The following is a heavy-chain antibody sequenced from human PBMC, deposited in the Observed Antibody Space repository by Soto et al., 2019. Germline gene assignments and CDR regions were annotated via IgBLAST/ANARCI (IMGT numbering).Heavy chain of an antibody. J-gene: IGHJ5*02. CDR1: GFSLKTRGVA. Sequence: SGPTLVNPTQTLTLTCTFSGFSLKTRGVAVGWIRQPPGKALEWLGIIYWDDDKRYSPSLKSRLTITKDTSKNQVVLTMTNMDPVDTATYFCAHRRGDSTSWYWFDPWGQGTLVTVSS. V-gene: IGHV2-5*02. D-gene: IGHD6-13*01. CDR2: IYWDDDK. CDR3: AHRRGDSTSWYWFDP.